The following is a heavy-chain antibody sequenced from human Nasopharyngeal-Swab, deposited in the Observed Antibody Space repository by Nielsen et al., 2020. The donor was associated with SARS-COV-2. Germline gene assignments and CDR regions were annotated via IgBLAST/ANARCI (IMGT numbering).Heavy chain of an antibody. V-gene: IGHV4-31*02. Sequence: WIRQPPGKGLEWIGYIYYSGSTYYNPSLKSRVTISVDMSKNQFSLKLSSVTAADTAVYYCARELGSDGSGSYFGVLVGSYNWFDPWGQGTLVTVSS. CDR3: ARELGSDGSGSYFGVLVGSYNWFDP. J-gene: IGHJ5*02. D-gene: IGHD3-10*01. CDR2: IYYSGST.